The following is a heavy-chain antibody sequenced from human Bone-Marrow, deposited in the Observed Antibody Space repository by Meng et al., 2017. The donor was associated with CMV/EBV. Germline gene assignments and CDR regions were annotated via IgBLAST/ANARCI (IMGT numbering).Heavy chain of an antibody. CDR1: SISRGDYY. V-gene: IGHV4-30-4*08. J-gene: IGHJ5*02. CDR3: ARGITIFGVVIMAWFDP. CDR2: IYYSGST. Sequence: SISRGDYYWSWIRQPPGKGLEWIGYIYYSGSTYYNPSLKSRVTISVDTSKNQFSLKLSSVTAADTAVYYCARGITIFGVVIMAWFDPWGQGTLVTVSS. D-gene: IGHD3-3*01.